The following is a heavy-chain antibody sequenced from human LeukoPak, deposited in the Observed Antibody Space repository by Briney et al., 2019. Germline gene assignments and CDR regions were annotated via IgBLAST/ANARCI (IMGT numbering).Heavy chain of an antibody. V-gene: IGHV3-23*01. CDR3: ARPPSTTWIHNAFDI. D-gene: IGHD1-1*01. J-gene: IGHJ3*02. Sequence: GGSLRLSCAASGFTFSSYAMSWVRQAPGKGLEWVSGISGSTGTTYYADSVKGRFTISRDNSKNTLYLQMNSLRTEDTAVYYCARPPSTTWIHNAFDIWGQGTMVTVSS. CDR2: ISGSTGTT. CDR1: GFTFSSYA.